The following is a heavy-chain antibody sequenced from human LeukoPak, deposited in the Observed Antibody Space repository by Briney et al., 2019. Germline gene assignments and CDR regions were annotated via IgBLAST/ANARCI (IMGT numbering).Heavy chain of an antibody. CDR1: GGSISSSSYY. CDR2: IYYSGST. J-gene: IGHJ4*02. V-gene: IGHV4-39*07. Sequence: PSETLSLTCTVSGGSISSSSYYWGWIRQPPGKGLEWIGSIYYSGSTYYNPSLKSRVTISVDTSKNQFSLKLSSVTAADTAVYYCARDPPVTTFRGDYWGQGTLVTVSS. CDR3: ARDPPVTTFRGDY. D-gene: IGHD4-17*01.